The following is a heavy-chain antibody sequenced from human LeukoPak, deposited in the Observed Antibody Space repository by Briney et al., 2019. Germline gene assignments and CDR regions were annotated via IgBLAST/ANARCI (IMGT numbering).Heavy chain of an antibody. CDR1: GFSLSTIGVG. J-gene: IGHJ6*03. V-gene: IGHV4-61*08. Sequence: SGPTLVKPTQTLTLTCTFSGFSLSTIGVGVSWIRQPPGKALEWIGYIYYSGSTNYNPSLKSRVTISVDTSKNQFSLKLSSVAAADTAVYYCARVGYDILTGPWLPHYYYYYMDAWGKGTTVTISS. D-gene: IGHD3-9*01. CDR3: ARVGYDILTGPWLPHYYYYYMDA. CDR2: IYYSGST.